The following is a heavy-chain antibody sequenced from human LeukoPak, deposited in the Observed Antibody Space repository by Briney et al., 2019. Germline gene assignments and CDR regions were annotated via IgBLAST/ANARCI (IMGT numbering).Heavy chain of an antibody. CDR3: AGDLGRPGWPDSLFDY. J-gene: IGHJ4*02. D-gene: IGHD6-19*01. CDR1: GGSISSCY. CDR2: IYTSGST. Sequence: PSETLSLTCTVSGGSISSCYRSWIRQPAGKGLEWIGRIYTSGSTNYNPSLKSRVTMSVDTSKNQFSLKLSSVTAADTAVYYCAGDLGRPGWPDSLFDYWGQGTLVTVSS. V-gene: IGHV4-4*07.